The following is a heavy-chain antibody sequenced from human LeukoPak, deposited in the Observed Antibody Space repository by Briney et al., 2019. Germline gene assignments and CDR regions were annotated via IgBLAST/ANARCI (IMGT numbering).Heavy chain of an antibody. CDR3: AKDPRRFTIFGVSPYYFDY. CDR2: ISGSGGST. D-gene: IGHD3-3*01. Sequence: PGGSLRLSCAASGFTFSSYAMSWVRQAPGKGLEWVSGISGSGGSTYYADSVKGRCTISRDISKNTLYVQMNSLRAEDAAVYYCAKDPRRFTIFGVSPYYFDYWGQGTLVTVSS. CDR1: GFTFSSYA. J-gene: IGHJ4*02. V-gene: IGHV3-23*01.